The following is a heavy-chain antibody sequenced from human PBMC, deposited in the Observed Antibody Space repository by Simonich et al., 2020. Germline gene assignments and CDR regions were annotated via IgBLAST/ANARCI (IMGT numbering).Heavy chain of an antibody. J-gene: IGHJ4*02. V-gene: IGHV1-18*01. CDR1: GYTFTSYG. CDR3: ARASRGTWWYYYFDY. Sequence: QVQLVQSGAEVKKPGASVKVSCKASGYTFTSYGISWVRQAPGQGLEWMGRITAYNGNTNKDQKLQGRVTMTTDTSTSTAYMELRSLRSDDTAVYYCARASRGTWWYYYFDYWGQGTLVTVSS. D-gene: IGHD2-15*01. CDR2: ITAYNGNT.